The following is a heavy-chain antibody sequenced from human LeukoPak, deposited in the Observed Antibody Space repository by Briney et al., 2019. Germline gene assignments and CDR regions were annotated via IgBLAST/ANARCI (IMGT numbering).Heavy chain of an antibody. CDR2: INPGGGNT. J-gene: IGHJ3*02. V-gene: IGHV1-46*01. CDR1: GYTFTNSY. CDR3: ARIRDGYNDAYDI. D-gene: IGHD5-24*01. Sequence: ASVKVSCKASGYTFTNSYIHWERQAPGQGLEWMGLINPGGGNTNYAQNFQGRLTMTRDTSTTTVYMELSSLRSEDTAIYYCARIRDGYNDAYDIWGQGTVVTVPS.